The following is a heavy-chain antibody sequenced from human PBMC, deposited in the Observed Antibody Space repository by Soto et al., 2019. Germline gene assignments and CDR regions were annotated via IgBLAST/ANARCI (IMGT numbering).Heavy chain of an antibody. D-gene: IGHD1-26*01. Sequence: QITLKESGPTLVKPTQTLTLTCTFSGFSLTTDRVGVGWIRQPPGEALEWLAVIYWDDSKTYRPSLESRLTITKDTSENQVALTMTNMDSRDTATYYCAHAYGGRSLYWGQGTLVTVSS. CDR1: GFSLTTDRVG. J-gene: IGHJ4*02. CDR2: IYWDDSK. V-gene: IGHV2-5*02. CDR3: AHAYGGRSLY.